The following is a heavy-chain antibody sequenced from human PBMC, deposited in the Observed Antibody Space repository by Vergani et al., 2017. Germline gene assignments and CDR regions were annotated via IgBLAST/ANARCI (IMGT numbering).Heavy chain of an antibody. D-gene: IGHD6-19*01. CDR1: GASIRSSNYY. CDR2: IYYSGIT. J-gene: IGHJ5*02. CDR3: ARHSTVEWLVKLGWIDP. Sequence: QLQLQESGPGLVKPSATLSLTCSVSGASIRSSNYYWGWIRQPPGKGLEWIASIYYSGITYYNPSLKSRVTISVDTSKNQFSLKLSSVTAAGTAVYFCARHSTVEWLVKLGWIDPWGQGILVTVSS. V-gene: IGHV4-39*01.